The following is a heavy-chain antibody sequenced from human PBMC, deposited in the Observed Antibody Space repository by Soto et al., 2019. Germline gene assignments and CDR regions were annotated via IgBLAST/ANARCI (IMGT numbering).Heavy chain of an antibody. V-gene: IGHV3-30*18. CDR2: ISYDGSNK. J-gene: IGHJ6*02. D-gene: IGHD3-3*01. Sequence: PGGSLRLSCAASGFTFSSYGMHWVRQAPVKGLEWVAVISYDGSNKYYADSVKGRFTISRDNSKNTLYLQMNSLRAEDTAVYYCAKDLGRIFGVVPTDYYGMDVWGQGTTVTVSS. CDR1: GFTFSSYG. CDR3: AKDLGRIFGVVPTDYYGMDV.